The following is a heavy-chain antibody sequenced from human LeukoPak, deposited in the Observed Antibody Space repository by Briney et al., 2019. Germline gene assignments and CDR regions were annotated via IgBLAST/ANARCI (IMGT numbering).Heavy chain of an antibody. CDR3: ATVAGDCSGGRCYLLRFDY. D-gene: IGHD2-15*01. Sequence: GGSLRLSCAASGFTFSSYWVHWVRHAPGKGLVWVSRIDSDGSSTSYADSVKGRFTISRDNAKNSLYLQMNSLRGDDTAVYYCATVAGDCSGGRCYLLRFDYWGQGTLVTVSS. V-gene: IGHV3-74*01. CDR1: GFTFSSYW. CDR2: IDSDGSST. J-gene: IGHJ4*02.